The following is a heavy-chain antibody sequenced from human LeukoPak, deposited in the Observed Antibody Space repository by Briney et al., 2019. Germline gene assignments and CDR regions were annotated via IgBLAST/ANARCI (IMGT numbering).Heavy chain of an antibody. Sequence: GGSLRLSCAASGFTFSSYAMSWVRQAPGKGLEWVSAISGSGGSTYYADSVKGRFTISRDNSKNTLYLQVNSLRAEDTAVYYCASGELFYLGSHYYFDYWGQGTLVTVSS. D-gene: IGHD3-10*01. CDR2: ISGSGGST. CDR1: GFTFSSYA. V-gene: IGHV3-23*01. CDR3: ASGELFYLGSHYYFDY. J-gene: IGHJ4*02.